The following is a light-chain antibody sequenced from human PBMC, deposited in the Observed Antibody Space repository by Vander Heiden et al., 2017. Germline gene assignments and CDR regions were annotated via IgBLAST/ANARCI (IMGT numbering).Light chain of an antibody. CDR2: GAS. Sequence: EIVLTQSPGTLSLSPGERATLSCRASQSVSSSYLAGYQQKPGQAPRLLIYGASSRATGIQDRFSGSGSGTDFTLTISRMEPEDFAGYDGQQEGTFGQGTKVEIK. CDR3: QQEGT. V-gene: IGKV3-20*01. CDR1: QSVSSSY. J-gene: IGKJ1*01.